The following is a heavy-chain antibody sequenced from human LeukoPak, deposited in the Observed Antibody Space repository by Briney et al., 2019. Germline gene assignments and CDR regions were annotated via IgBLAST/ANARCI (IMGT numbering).Heavy chain of an antibody. CDR3: AKSGGYGLIDY. D-gene: IGHD1-26*01. Sequence: PSETLSLTCTVSGASISGSGYYWGWVRQPPGKGLEWLGNIYSSGSTYYNASLQSRVTISIDTSKNQFSLRLNSVAAADTAMYYCAKSGGYGLIDYWGQGTLVTVSS. CDR2: IYSSGST. V-gene: IGHV4-39*01. CDR1: GASISGSGYY. J-gene: IGHJ4*02.